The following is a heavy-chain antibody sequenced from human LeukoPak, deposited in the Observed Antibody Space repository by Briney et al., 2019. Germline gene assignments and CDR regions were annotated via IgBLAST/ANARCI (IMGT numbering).Heavy chain of an antibody. CDR2: ISDGSRTI. CDR1: GFTFSDYY. CDR3: ARAGQSDY. V-gene: IGHV3-11*01. J-gene: IGHJ4*02. Sequence: GGSLRLSCAASGFTFSDYYMTWIRQAPGKGLEWVSSISDGSRTINYADSVKGRFTTSRDNAKNSLFLQVNSLRAEDTAVYYCARAGQSDYWGQGTLVTVSS.